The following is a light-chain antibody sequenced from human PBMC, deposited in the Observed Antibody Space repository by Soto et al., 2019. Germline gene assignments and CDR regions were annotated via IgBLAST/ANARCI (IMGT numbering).Light chain of an antibody. J-gene: IGKJ2*01. CDR2: GAS. V-gene: IGKV3-20*01. Sequence: EIVLTQSPGTLSLSPGERATLSCRASQSVDSVYLTWYQQKPGQAPRLLIYGASTRAAGIPSRFSGSGSGRDFTLTISRLEPDDFAVYYCQPYDTSPPLYTFGQGTKLEFK. CDR1: QSVDSVY. CDR3: QPYDTSPPLYT.